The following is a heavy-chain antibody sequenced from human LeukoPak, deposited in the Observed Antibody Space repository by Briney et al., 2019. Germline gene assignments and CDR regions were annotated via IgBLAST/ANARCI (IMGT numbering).Heavy chain of an antibody. J-gene: IGHJ5*02. V-gene: IGHV3-53*01. D-gene: IGHD2-15*01. Sequence: GGSLRLSCAASGFTVSSNYMSWVRQAPGKGLEWVSVIYSGGSTYYADSVKGRFTISRDNSKNTLYLQMNSLRAEDTAVCYCARGVGPRGVDWFDPWGQGTLVTVSS. CDR2: IYSGGST. CDR1: GFTVSSNY. CDR3: ARGVGPRGVDWFDP.